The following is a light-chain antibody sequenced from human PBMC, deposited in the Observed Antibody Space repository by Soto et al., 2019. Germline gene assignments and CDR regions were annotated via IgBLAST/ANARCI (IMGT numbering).Light chain of an antibody. CDR1: QSITTY. Sequence: DIQMTQSPSSLSASVGDRVTITCRASQSITTYLNWYRQKPGKAPKLLIYEASSLESGVPSRFSGSGSGTDFTLTISGLQPDDFATYYCQETFTTPYTFGQGTKVDIK. CDR2: EAS. V-gene: IGKV1-39*01. J-gene: IGKJ2*01. CDR3: QETFTTPYT.